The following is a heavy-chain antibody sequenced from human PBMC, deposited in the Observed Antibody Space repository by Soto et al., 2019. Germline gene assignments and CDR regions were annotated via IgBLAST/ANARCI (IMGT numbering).Heavy chain of an antibody. CDR3: ASGGGYSGYDSFDY. J-gene: IGHJ4*02. Sequence: GASVKVSCKASGGTFSSYAISWVRQAPGQGLEWMGGIIPIFGTANYAQKFQGRVTITADESTSTAYMELRSLRSDDTAVYYCASGGGYSGYDSFDYWGQGTLVTVSS. CDR2: IIPIFGTA. CDR1: GGTFSSYA. D-gene: IGHD5-12*01. V-gene: IGHV1-69*13.